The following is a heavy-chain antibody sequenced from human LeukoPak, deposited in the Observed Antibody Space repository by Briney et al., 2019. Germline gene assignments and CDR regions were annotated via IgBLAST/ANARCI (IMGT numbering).Heavy chain of an antibody. Sequence: GGSLRLSCRASRFSFSDYDVHWVRQAPGKGLEWVAVISSDGSRKHYGDSVKGRFTISRDNSKNTLYLQMNSLRAEDTAVYYCAKDQEAGLYYYYYYGMDVWGQGTTVTVSS. V-gene: IGHV3-30*18. CDR3: AKDQEAGLYYYYYYGMDV. CDR1: RFSFSDYD. D-gene: IGHD6-19*01. CDR2: ISSDGSRK. J-gene: IGHJ6*02.